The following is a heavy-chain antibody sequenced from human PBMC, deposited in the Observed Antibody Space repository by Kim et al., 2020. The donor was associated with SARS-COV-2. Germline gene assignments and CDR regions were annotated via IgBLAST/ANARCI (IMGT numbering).Heavy chain of an antibody. CDR3: AARVVVIGVHFDP. J-gene: IGHJ5*02. Sequence: NPSLKSRVTISVDTSKIQFSLKLSSVTAADTAVYYCAARVVVIGVHFDPWGQGTLVTVSS. D-gene: IGHD3-22*01. V-gene: IGHV4-39*01.